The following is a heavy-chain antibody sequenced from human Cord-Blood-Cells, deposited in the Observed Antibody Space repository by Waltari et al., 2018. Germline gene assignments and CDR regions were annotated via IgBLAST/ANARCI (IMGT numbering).Heavy chain of an antibody. CDR2: ISSSSSTI. Sequence: EVQLVESGGGLVQPGGSLRLSCAASGFTFSSYSMNWVRQAPGKGLEWVSYISSSSSTISDAASVKGRFTISRDNAKNSLYLKMNSLRAEDTAVYYCARFRGGSALGNYWGQGTLVTVSS. D-gene: IGHD3-10*01. CDR1: GFTFSSYS. J-gene: IGHJ4*02. V-gene: IGHV3-48*01. CDR3: ARFRGGSALGNY.